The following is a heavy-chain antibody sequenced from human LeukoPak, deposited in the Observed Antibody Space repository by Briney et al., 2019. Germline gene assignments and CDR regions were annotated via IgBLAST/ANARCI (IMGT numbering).Heavy chain of an antibody. CDR3: ARTTRPHDDSSGYRNDY. D-gene: IGHD3-22*01. CDR1: GGTFSSYA. Sequence: ASVKVSCKASGGTFSSYAISWVRQAPGQGLEWMGGIIPIFGTANYAQKFQGRVTITADESTSTAYMELSSLRSEDTAVYYCARTTRPHDDSSGYRNDYWGQGTLVTVSS. V-gene: IGHV1-69*13. CDR2: IIPIFGTA. J-gene: IGHJ4*02.